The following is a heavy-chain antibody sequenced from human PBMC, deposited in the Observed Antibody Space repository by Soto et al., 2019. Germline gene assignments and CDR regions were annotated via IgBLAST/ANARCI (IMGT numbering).Heavy chain of an antibody. D-gene: IGHD3-16*02. V-gene: IGHV1-3*01. CDR3: AREREGGNYDYVWGSYRSNAMDV. CDR2: INAGNGNT. CDR1: GYTFTSYS. Sequence: ASVEVSCKASGYTFTSYSMHWVRQAPGQRLEWMGWINAGNGNTKYSQKFQGRVTITRDTSASTAYMELSSLRSEDTAVYYCAREREGGNYDYVWGSYRSNAMDVWGQGTTVTVSS. J-gene: IGHJ6*02.